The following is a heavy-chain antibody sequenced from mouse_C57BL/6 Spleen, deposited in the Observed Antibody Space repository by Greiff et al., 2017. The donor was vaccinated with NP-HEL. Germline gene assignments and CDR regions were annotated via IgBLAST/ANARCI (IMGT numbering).Heavy chain of an antibody. CDR3: ARYPYLYYYGSSPWYFDV. Sequence: EVKLMESGGGLVQPGGSLSLSCAASGFTFTDYYMSWVRQPPGKALEWLGFIRNKANGYTKEYSASVKGRFTIYRDNSQRILYLQMNALRAEDSATYYCARYPYLYYYGSSPWYFDVWGTGTTVTVSS. CDR1: GFTFTDYY. CDR2: IRNKANGYTK. V-gene: IGHV7-3*01. D-gene: IGHD1-1*01. J-gene: IGHJ1*03.